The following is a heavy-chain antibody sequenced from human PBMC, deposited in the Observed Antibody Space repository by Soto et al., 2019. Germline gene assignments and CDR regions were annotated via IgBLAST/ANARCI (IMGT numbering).Heavy chain of an antibody. V-gene: IGHV3-33*01. CDR2: IRYDGSHQ. D-gene: IGHD2-21*01. CDR3: AREGYGGEAPFDC. J-gene: IGHJ4*02. Sequence: QVKLVESGGGVVQPGRSLRLSCAASGFTFRSHGMHWVRQAPGKGLEWVAVIRYDGSHQYYGDSVKGRFTISRDNSKNTLSLQMNSLRAEDTAIYYCAREGYGGEAPFDCGGQGTLVSVSS. CDR1: GFTFRSHG.